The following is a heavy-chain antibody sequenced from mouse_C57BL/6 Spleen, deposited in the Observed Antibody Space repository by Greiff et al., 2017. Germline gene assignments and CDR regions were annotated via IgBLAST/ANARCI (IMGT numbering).Heavy chain of an antibody. CDR3: SRAEYHAGGYFDD. CDR2: IYPGDGDT. V-gene: IGHV1-80*01. Sequence: QVQLQQSGAELVKPGASVKISCKASGYAFSSYWMDWVKQRPGKGLEWIGQIYPGDGDTNYNGKFKGKATLTVDKSSSTAYMQLSSLTSDDSAVYFCSRAEYHAGGYFDDWGTGTTLTVSS. J-gene: IGHJ1*03. CDR1: GYAFSSYW. D-gene: IGHD5-2*01.